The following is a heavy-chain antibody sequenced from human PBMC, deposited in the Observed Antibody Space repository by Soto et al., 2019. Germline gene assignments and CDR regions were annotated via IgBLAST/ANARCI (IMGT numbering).Heavy chain of an antibody. CDR2: INPSGGST. Sequence: ASVKVSCKASGYTFTSYYMHWVRQAPGQGLEWMGIINPSGGSTSYAQKFQGRVTMTRDTSTSTVYMELSSLRSEDTAVYYCARDIPYYDFWSGYFPPPNWFDPWGQGTLVTVPS. D-gene: IGHD3-3*01. J-gene: IGHJ5*02. CDR3: ARDIPYYDFWSGYFPPPNWFDP. V-gene: IGHV1-46*01. CDR1: GYTFTSYY.